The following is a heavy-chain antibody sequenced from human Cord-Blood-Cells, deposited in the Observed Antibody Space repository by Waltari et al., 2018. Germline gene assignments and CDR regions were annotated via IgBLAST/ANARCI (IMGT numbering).Heavy chain of an antibody. CDR3: ASQGDTAMVDY. CDR1: GGSISSSSYY. Sequence: QLQLQESGPGLVKPSETLSLTCTVSGGSISSSSYYWGWIRQPPGKGLEWIGSIYYSGSTYYNPALKSRVTIAVDTAKALCSLKLRSVTAADTAVYYCASQGDTAMVDYWGQGTLVTVSS. CDR2: IYYSGST. D-gene: IGHD5-18*01. J-gene: IGHJ4*02. V-gene: IGHV4-39*01.